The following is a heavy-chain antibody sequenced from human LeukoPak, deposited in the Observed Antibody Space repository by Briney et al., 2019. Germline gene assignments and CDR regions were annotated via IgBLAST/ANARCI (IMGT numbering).Heavy chain of an antibody. D-gene: IGHD3-10*01. CDR1: GYTFTDLY. J-gene: IGHJ3*01. Sequence: GASVKVSRRASGYTFTDLYIHWLRQAPGQGLEYMGRINPNNGVTNYAQEFQGRVTMTRDTSISTTYMELNSLTSDDTAVYYCARVQLLSDDVFNVWGQGTMVTVSP. V-gene: IGHV1-2*02. CDR2: INPNNGVT. CDR3: ARVQLLSDDVFNV.